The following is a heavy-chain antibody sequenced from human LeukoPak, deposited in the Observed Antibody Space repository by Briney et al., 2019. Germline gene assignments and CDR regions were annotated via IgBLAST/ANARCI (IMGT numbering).Heavy chain of an antibody. CDR2: INPNSGGT. CDR1: GYTFTDSH. J-gene: IGHJ5*02. V-gene: IGHV1-2*02. CDR3: ARDYGDYENWFDP. Sequence: PGASVKVSCRASGYTFTDSHIHWVRRAPGQGLEWMGWINPNSGGTNYAQKFQGRVTMTRDTSISTAYMELSRLRSDDTALYYCARDYGDYENWFDPWGQGTLVTVSS. D-gene: IGHD4-17*01.